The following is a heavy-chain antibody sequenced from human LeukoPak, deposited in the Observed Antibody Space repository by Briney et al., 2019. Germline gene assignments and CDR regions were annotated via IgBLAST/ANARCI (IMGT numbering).Heavy chain of an antibody. CDR1: GYTFTSYA. D-gene: IGHD3-9*01. V-gene: IGHV1-3*01. CDR3: ASPAAPYYDILTGYS. CDR2: INAGNGHT. Sequence: ASVKVSCKASGYTFTSYAMHWVRQAPGQRLEWMGWINAGNGHTKYSQKFQGRVTITRDTSASTAYMELSSLRSEDTAVYYCASPAAPYYDILTGYSWGQGTQVTVSS. J-gene: IGHJ5*02.